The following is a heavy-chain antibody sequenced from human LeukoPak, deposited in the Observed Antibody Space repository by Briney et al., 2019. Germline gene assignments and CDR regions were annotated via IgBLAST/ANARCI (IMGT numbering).Heavy chain of an antibody. CDR3: AREGXIFGVVSPRYMDV. CDR2: IYYSGST. CDR1: GGSISSYY. D-gene: IGHD3-3*01. V-gene: IGHV4-59*01. J-gene: IGHJ6*03. Sequence: PSETLSLTCTVSGGSISSYYWSWIRQPPGKGLEWIGYIYYSGSTNYNPSLKSRVTISVDTSKNQFSLKLSSVTAADTAVYYCAREGXIFGVVSPRYMDVWGKGTTVTVSS.